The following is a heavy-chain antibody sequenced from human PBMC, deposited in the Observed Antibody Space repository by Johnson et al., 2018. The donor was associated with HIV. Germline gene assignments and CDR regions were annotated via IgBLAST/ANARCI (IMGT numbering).Heavy chain of an antibody. CDR3: AGQVRALDI. Sequence: QVQLVESGGGVVQPGRSLRLSCAASGFTFSSYAMHWVRQAPVKGLEWVAVISYDGSNKYYADSVKGRFTISRDNSMHTMYLQMNSLRAEDTAVYYCAGQVRALDIWGQGTMVTVSS. V-gene: IGHV3-30*04. CDR1: GFTFSSYA. D-gene: IGHD6-19*01. CDR2: ISYDGSNK. J-gene: IGHJ3*02.